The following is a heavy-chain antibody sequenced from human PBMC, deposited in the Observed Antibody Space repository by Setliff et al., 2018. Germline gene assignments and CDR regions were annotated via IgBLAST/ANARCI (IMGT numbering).Heavy chain of an antibody. J-gene: IGHJ6*03. CDR3: ARAWFGNMAV. Sequence: GGSLRLSCAASEFTFSNYWMSWVRQAPGKGLEWVANINKDGSEKYYVDSVKGRFTIARDNARNSLYLQMNSLRAEDTAVYYCARAWFGNMAVWGKGTTVTVSS. CDR2: INKDGSEK. CDR1: EFTFSNYW. V-gene: IGHV3-7*03. D-gene: IGHD3-10*01.